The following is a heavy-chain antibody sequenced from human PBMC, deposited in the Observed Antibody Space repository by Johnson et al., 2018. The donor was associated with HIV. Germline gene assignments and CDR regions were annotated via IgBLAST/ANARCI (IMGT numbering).Heavy chain of an antibody. CDR2: IRSKAYGGTT. Sequence: EVQLVESGGGLVQPGRSLRLSCTASGFMFGDYVMNWFRRAPGKGLEWVGFIRSKAYGGTTDYAASVKGRFNISRDDSKSVAYLQMSSLGSEDTAVYFCAREWEIIGSAFDIWGQGTMVSVSS. CDR3: AREWEIIGSAFDI. V-gene: IGHV3-49*03. J-gene: IGHJ3*02. CDR1: GFMFGDYV. D-gene: IGHD1-26*01.